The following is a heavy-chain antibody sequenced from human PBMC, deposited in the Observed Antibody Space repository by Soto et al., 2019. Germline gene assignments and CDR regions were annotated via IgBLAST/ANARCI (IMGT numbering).Heavy chain of an antibody. CDR2: IYWDDDK. J-gene: IGHJ5*02. Sequence: SGPTLVNPTQTLTLTCTFSGFSLSTSGVGVGWIRQPPGKALEWLALIYWDDDKRYSPSLKSRLTITKDTSKNQVVLTITNMDPVDTATYFCAHRQEHTTRVRGIDWFDPWGQGTPVTVS. V-gene: IGHV2-5*02. D-gene: IGHD3-10*01. CDR3: AHRQEHTTRVRGIDWFDP. CDR1: GFSLSTSGVG.